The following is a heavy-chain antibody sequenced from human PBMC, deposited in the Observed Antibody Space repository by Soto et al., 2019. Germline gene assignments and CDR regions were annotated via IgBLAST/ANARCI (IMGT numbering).Heavy chain of an antibody. CDR3: ARGAIVVVITPPRY. Sequence: GASVKVSCKASGGTFSSSSISWVRQAPGQGLEWMGGIIPIFGTANYTQKFQGRVTITADESTSTAYMELSSLRSEDTAVYYCARGAIVVVITPPRYWGQGTLVTVSS. J-gene: IGHJ4*02. D-gene: IGHD3-22*01. CDR1: GGTFSSSS. V-gene: IGHV1-69*13. CDR2: IIPIFGTA.